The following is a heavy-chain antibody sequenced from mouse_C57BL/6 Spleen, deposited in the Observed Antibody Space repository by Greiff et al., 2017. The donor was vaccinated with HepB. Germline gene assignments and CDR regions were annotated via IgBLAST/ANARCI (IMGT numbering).Heavy chain of an antibody. CDR2: IYPRSGNT. CDR3: ARSLPYYGSSPYYFDY. J-gene: IGHJ2*01. Sequence: VKLQQSGAELARPGASVKLSCKASGYTFTSYGISWVKQRTGQGLEWIGEIYPRSGNTYYNEKFKGKATLTADKSSSTAYMELRSLTSEDSAVYFCARSLPYYGSSPYYFDYWGQGTTLTVSS. V-gene: IGHV1-81*01. D-gene: IGHD1-1*01. CDR1: GYTFTSYG.